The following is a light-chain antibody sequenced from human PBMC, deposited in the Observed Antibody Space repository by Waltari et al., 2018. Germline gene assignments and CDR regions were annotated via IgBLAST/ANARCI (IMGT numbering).Light chain of an antibody. Sequence: QSALTQPSSVSGSAGQSVTISCTGTSSDAGGYHYGSGYQQHPRKAPKLMIYDVSKRPSGVPDRFSGSKSGNTASLTISGLQAEDEADYYCCSYAGSYTFVVFGGGTKLTVL. V-gene: IGLV2-11*01. CDR2: DVS. CDR3: CSYAGSYTFVV. CDR1: SSDAGGYHY. J-gene: IGLJ2*01.